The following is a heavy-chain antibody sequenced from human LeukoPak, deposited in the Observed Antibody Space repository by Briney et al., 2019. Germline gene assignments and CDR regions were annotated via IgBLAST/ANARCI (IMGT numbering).Heavy chain of an antibody. D-gene: IGHD6-19*01. J-gene: IGHJ4*02. CDR2: ISYDGSNK. Sequence: PGRSLRLSCAASGFTFSSYAMHWVRQAPGKGLEWVAVISYDGSNKYYADSVKGRFTISRDNSKNTLYLQMNSLRADDTAVYYCARGGWLGKPQRVDYWGQGTLVTVSS. V-gene: IGHV3-30*04. CDR3: ARGGWLGKPQRVDY. CDR1: GFTFSSYA.